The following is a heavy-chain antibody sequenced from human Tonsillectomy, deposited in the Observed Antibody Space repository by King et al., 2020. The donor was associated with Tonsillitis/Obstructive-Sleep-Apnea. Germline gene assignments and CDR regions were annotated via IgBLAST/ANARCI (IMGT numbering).Heavy chain of an antibody. J-gene: IGHJ6*02. CDR3: AKDRTTVTTLGGYYYGMDV. D-gene: IGHD4-11*01. V-gene: IGHV3-23*04. CDR2: ISGSGGST. CDR1: GFTFSSYA. Sequence: VQLVESGGGLVQPGGSLRLSCAASGFTFSSYAMSWVRQAPGKGLEWVSAISGSGGSTYYADSVKGRLTISRDNSKNTLYLQMNSLRAEDTAVYYCAKDRTTVTTLGGYYYGMDVWGQGTTVTVSS.